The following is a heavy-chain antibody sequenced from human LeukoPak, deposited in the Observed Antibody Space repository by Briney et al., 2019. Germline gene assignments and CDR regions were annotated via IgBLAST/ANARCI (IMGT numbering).Heavy chain of an antibody. J-gene: IGHJ3*02. V-gene: IGHV3-30*18. CDR1: GFTFSSYG. D-gene: IGHD4-17*01. Sequence: GGSLRLSCAASGFTFSSYGMHWVRQAPGKGLEWVAVISYDGSNKYYADSVKGRFTISRDNSKNTLYLQMNSLRAEDTAVYYCAKDVTVTNDAFDIWGQGTVVTVSS. CDR3: AKDVTVTNDAFDI. CDR2: ISYDGSNK.